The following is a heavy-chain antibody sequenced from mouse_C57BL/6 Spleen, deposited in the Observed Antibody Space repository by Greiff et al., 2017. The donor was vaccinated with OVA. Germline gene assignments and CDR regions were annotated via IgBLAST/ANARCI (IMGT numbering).Heavy chain of an antibody. CDR3: ARVTTVPIDY. Sequence: VQLQQPGAELVKPGASVKLSCTASGYTFTSYWMPWVKQRPGQGLEWIGMIHPNSGSTNYNEKFKSKATLTVDKSSSTSYMQLSSLTSEDSAVYYCARVTTVPIDYWGQGTTLTVAS. V-gene: IGHV1-64*01. D-gene: IGHD1-1*01. J-gene: IGHJ2*01. CDR2: IHPNSGST. CDR1: GYTFTSYW.